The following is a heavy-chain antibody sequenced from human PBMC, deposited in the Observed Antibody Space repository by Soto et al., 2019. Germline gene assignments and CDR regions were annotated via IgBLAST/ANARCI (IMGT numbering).Heavy chain of an antibody. Sequence: ASVKVSCKASGYTFTRSGISWVRQAPGQGPEWMGRINPILSMSNYAQKFQGRVTMTADKSTSTAYMELGSLRSEDTAMYYCATSYGSGYRAFDYWGQGALVTVSS. CDR2: INPILSMS. CDR3: ATSYGSGYRAFDY. D-gene: IGHD3-10*01. V-gene: IGHV1-69*04. CDR1: GYTFTRSG. J-gene: IGHJ4*02.